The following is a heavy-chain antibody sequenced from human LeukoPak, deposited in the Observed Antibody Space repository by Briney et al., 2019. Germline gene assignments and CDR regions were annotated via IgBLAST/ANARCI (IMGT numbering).Heavy chain of an antibody. J-gene: IGHJ4*02. CDR2: IRYDGSNK. Sequence: GGSLRLSCTASEFAFSRFGMHWVRQAPGKGLEWVAFIRYDGSNKYYADSVNGRFIVSRDNSRDTLYLNMNSLRAEDTAVYYCAKDRWPVLSTYSSGWSPLDYWGQGTLVTVSS. V-gene: IGHV3-30*02. D-gene: IGHD6-19*01. CDR3: AKDRWPVLSTYSSGWSPLDY. CDR1: EFAFSRFG.